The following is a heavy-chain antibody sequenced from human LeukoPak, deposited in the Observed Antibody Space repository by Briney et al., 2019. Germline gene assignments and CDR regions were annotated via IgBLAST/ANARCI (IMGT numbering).Heavy chain of an antibody. CDR2: ISGSGGST. V-gene: IGHV3-23*01. CDR3: AKDRRGSVLLWFGPYFDY. D-gene: IGHD3-10*01. Sequence: GGSLRLSCAASGFTFSSYAMSWVRQAPGKGLEWVSAISGSGGSTCYADSVKGRFTISRDNSKNTLYLQMNSLRAEDTAVYYCAKDRRGSVLLWFGPYFDYWGQGTLVTVSS. CDR1: GFTFSSYA. J-gene: IGHJ4*02.